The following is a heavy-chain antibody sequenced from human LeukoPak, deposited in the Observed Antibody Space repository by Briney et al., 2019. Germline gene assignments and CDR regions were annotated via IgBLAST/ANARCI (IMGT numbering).Heavy chain of an antibody. Sequence: GGSLRLSCAASEFTFSSYGMHWVRQAPGKGLEWVAVISYDGSNKYYADSVKGRFTISRDNSKNTLYLQMNSLRAEDTAVYYCAKEDDYVWGSYRSDAFDIWGQGTMVTVSS. V-gene: IGHV3-30*18. CDR2: ISYDGSNK. J-gene: IGHJ3*02. CDR1: EFTFSSYG. CDR3: AKEDDYVWGSYRSDAFDI. D-gene: IGHD3-16*02.